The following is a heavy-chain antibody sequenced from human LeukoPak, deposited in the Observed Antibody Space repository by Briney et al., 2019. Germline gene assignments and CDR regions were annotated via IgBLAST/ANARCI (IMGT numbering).Heavy chain of an antibody. J-gene: IGHJ4*02. V-gene: IGHV4-59*08. CDR1: GGSLSSYY. CDR2: IYSTGSA. Sequence: SETLSLTCTVSGGSLSSYYWSWIRQPPGKGLEGIGYIYSTGSANYNPSLKSRVTLSVDPAKNQFSLKLNSVTAADTGVYYCARMGGYSGYATHWGQGTLVPVSS. D-gene: IGHD5-12*01. CDR3: ARMGGYSGYATH.